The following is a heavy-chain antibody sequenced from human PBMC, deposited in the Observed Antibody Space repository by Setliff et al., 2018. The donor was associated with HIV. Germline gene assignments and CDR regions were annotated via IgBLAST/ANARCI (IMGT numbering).Heavy chain of an antibody. V-gene: IGHV4-39*01. CDR2: IYFSGTT. D-gene: IGHD1-26*01. CDR1: GGSISSGSYY. J-gene: IGHJ3*02. Sequence: SETLSLTCTVSGGSISSGSYYWGWIRQPPGKGLEWIGSIYFSGTTYYNPSLESRVTISVDTSKDQFSLKVTSVTAADTDVYYCARGARALGGDAFDIWGQGTMVTVS. CDR3: ARGARALGGDAFDI.